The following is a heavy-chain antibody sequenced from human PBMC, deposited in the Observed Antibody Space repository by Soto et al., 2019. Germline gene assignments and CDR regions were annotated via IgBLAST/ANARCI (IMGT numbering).Heavy chain of an antibody. Sequence: EVQLVESGGGLVKPGGSLRLSCTASDFTFNKAWMNWVRQAPGRGLEWVGRIKTRASGGTTDYAAPVKGRFTISRDDSINTLYLQMNSLKTEDTAVYYCTTDAPTYHGDGSFDLWGQGTLVTISS. D-gene: IGHD4-17*01. J-gene: IGHJ3*01. CDR3: TTDAPTYHGDGSFDL. CDR1: DFTFNKAW. V-gene: IGHV3-15*07. CDR2: IKTRASGGTT.